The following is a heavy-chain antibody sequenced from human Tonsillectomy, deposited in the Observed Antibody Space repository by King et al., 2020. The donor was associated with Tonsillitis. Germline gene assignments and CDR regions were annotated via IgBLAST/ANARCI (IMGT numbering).Heavy chain of an antibody. CDR1: GGSISSGFYS. J-gene: IGHJ4*02. V-gene: IGHV4-30-2*01. D-gene: IGHD3-16*02. CDR3: ARGGVSFPFPGSELSLDY. Sequence: LQLQESGSGLVKPSQTLSLTCAVSGGSISSGFYSWSWIRQPPGKALEWIGYIYHSGRIYYTPSLKSRVTMSIDRSKNRFSLKLSSVTAADTAMYYCARGGVSFPFPGSELSLDYWGQGTLVTVSS. CDR2: IYHSGRI.